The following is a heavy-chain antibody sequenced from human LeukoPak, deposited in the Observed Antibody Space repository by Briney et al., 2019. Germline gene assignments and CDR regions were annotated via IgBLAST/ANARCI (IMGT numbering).Heavy chain of an antibody. D-gene: IGHD2-2*01. CDR1: GFTFSPFG. J-gene: IGHJ6*02. CDR2: ISYDGSNK. CDR3: AKRRDCSSITCAPYYLYGMDV. Sequence: GGSLRLSCTASGFTFSPFGMHWARQAPGKGLEWVALISYDGSNKYHADSVKGRFTISRDNSKNTVYLQMNSLRAEDTAVYYCAKRRDCSSITCAPYYLYGMDVWGQGTTVTVSS. V-gene: IGHV3-30*18.